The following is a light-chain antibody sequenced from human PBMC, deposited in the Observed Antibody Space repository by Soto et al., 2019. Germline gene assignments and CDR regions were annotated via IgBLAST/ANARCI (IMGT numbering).Light chain of an antibody. CDR3: QQYGSSPST. CDR1: QSVSSNY. V-gene: IGKV3-20*01. Sequence: ENVLSQSPGTLSLTPRERATLSCRANQSVSSNYLAWYQQKPRQAPRLLIYGASRRATGIPDRFSGSGSGTDFNLTINRLDPEDFAVFYCQQYGSSPSTFGRGTKLEVK. CDR2: GAS. J-gene: IGKJ2*01.